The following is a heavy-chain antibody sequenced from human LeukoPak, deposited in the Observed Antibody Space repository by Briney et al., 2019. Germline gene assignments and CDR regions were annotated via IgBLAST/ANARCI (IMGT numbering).Heavy chain of an antibody. V-gene: IGHV3-20*04. CDR1: GFTFDDYG. J-gene: IGHJ4*02. CDR3: AKGSSWYRGYFDY. CDR2: INWSGGST. Sequence: RPGGSLRLSCLTSGFTFDDYGVSWVRQAPGKGLEWVSGINWSGGSTNYADSVKGRFTISRDNSKNTLYLQMNSLRAEDTAVYYCAKGSSWYRGYFDYWGQGTLVTVSS. D-gene: IGHD6-13*01.